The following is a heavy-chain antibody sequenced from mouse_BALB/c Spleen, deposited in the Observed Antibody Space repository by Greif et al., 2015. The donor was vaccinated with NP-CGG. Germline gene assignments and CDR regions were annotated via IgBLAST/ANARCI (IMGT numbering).Heavy chain of an antibody. Sequence: VQLQQSGPELVKPGASVKISCKASGYSFTGYFMNWVMQSHGKSLEWIGRINPYNGDTFYNQKFKGKATLTVDKSSTTAHMDRRSLASEDSAVYYFARGDYDHAMDYWGQGTSVTVSS. CDR3: ARGDYDHAMDY. CDR2: INPYNGDT. D-gene: IGHD2-4*01. CDR1: GYSFTGYF. V-gene: IGHV1-20*02. J-gene: IGHJ4*01.